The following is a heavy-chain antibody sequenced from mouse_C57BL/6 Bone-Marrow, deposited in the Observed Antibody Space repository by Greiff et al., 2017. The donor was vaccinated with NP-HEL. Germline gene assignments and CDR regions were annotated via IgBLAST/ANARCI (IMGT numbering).Heavy chain of an antibody. Sequence: EVMLVESGGGLVKPGGSLKLSCAASGFTFSSYTMSWVRQTPEKRLEWVATISGGGGNTYYPDSVKGRFTISRDNAKNTLYLQMSSLRSEDTALYYCARHGRWLLPFAYWGQGTLVTVSA. CDR1: GFTFSSYT. CDR2: ISGGGGNT. J-gene: IGHJ3*01. V-gene: IGHV5-9*01. D-gene: IGHD2-3*01. CDR3: ARHGRWLLPFAY.